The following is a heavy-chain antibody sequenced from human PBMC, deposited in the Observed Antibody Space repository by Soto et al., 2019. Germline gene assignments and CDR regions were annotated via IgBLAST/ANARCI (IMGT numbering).Heavy chain of an antibody. CDR3: ARDRYYDSSGYRYYYGMDV. CDR1: GYTFTSYG. Sequence: ASVKVSCKASGYTFTSYGISWVRQAPGQGLEWMGWISAYNGNTNYAQKLQGRVTMTTDTSTSTAYMELRSLRSEDTAVYYCARDRYYDSSGYRYYYGMDVWGQGTTGTVSS. V-gene: IGHV1-18*01. CDR2: ISAYNGNT. D-gene: IGHD3-22*01. J-gene: IGHJ6*02.